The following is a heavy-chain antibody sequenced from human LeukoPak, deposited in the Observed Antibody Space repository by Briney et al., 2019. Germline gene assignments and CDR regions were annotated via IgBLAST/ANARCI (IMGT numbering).Heavy chain of an antibody. D-gene: IGHD2-2*01. V-gene: IGHV3-21*01. CDR2: ISSSSSYI. J-gene: IGHJ4*02. Sequence: GGSLRLSCAASGFTFSSYSMNWVGQAPGKELEWVSSISSSSSYIYYADSVKGRFTISRDNAKNSLYLQMNSLRAEDTAVYYCARGGYCSSTSCHLLNYWGQGTLVTVSS. CDR1: GFTFSSYS. CDR3: ARGGYCSSTSCHLLNY.